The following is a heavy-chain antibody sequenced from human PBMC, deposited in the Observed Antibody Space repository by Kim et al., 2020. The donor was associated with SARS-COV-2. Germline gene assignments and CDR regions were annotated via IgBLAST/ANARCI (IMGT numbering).Heavy chain of an antibody. V-gene: IGHV1-2*06. CDR2: INPNSGDT. CDR1: GYTFTGYY. Sequence: ASVKVSCKTSGYTFTGYYMHWVRQAPGQGLQWMGRINPNSGDTKYAQKFQGRVTLTRDTSSRTAYMELSRLRSDDTAIYYCARDGSYDVEMAYDLPTDGRSNWFHPWGQGTQVTVSS. CDR3: ARDGSYDVEMAYDLPTDGRSNWFHP. J-gene: IGHJ5*02. D-gene: IGHD3-16*01.